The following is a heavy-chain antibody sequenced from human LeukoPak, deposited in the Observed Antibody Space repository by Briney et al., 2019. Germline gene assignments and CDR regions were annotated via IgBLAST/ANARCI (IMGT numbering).Heavy chain of an antibody. V-gene: IGHV3-11*04. CDR2: IAATGLST. CDR3: ASSLNPVVISPSYFDL. Sequence: GGSLRLSCAASGFTFREYYMGWIRQAPGRGLEWISYIAATGLSTYYADSVKGRFTISRDNAKNSLFLYMNFLRADDTAVYYCASSLNPVVISPSYFDLWGQGTLVTVSS. D-gene: IGHD2/OR15-2a*01. CDR1: GFTFREYY. J-gene: IGHJ4*02.